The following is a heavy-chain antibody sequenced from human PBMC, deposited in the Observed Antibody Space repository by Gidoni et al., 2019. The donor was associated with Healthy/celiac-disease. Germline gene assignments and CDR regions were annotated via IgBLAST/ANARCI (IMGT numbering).Heavy chain of an antibody. D-gene: IGHD1-26*01. V-gene: IGHV3-11*01. J-gene: IGHJ6*02. CDR2: ISSSGSTI. Sequence: QVQLVESGGGLVKPGGSLRLSCAASGFTFSAYYMSCIRQAPGKGLEWVSYISSSGSTIYYADSVKGRFTISRDNAKNSLYLQMNSLRAEDTAVYYCARDPAGGRVQASHYYYGMDVWGQGTTVTVSS. CDR1: GFTFSAYY. CDR3: ARDPAGGRVQASHYYYGMDV.